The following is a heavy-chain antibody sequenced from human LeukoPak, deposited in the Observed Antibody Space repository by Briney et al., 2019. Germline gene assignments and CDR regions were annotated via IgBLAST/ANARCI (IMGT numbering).Heavy chain of an antibody. CDR2: ISGSGSDI. V-gene: IGHV3-11*01. J-gene: IGHJ4*02. Sequence: PGGSLRLSCSASGFPFSDYYMSWIRQSPGKGLEWVSYISGSGSDIYYADSVKGRFTISRDNAKNLLYLQMNSLRAEDTALYYCARDSQVVGRGVLLWSRDGGGHFDYWGQGTLVTVSS. CDR3: ARDSQVVGRGVLLWSRDGGGHFDY. D-gene: IGHD3-10*01. CDR1: GFPFSDYY.